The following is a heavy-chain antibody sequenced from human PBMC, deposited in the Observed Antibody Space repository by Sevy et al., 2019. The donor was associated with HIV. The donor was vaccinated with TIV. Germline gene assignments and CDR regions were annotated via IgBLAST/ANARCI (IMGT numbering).Heavy chain of an antibody. CDR2: ISSSSSTI. D-gene: IGHD2-2*01. Sequence: GGSLRLSCAASGFTFSSYSMNWVRQAPGKGLEWVSYISSSSSTIYYADSVKGRFTISRDNAKNSLYLQMNSLRAEDTALYYCARDCSSTNCLWGLDVWGQGTTVTVSS. J-gene: IGHJ6*02. CDR3: ARDCSSTNCLWGLDV. V-gene: IGHV3-48*01. CDR1: GFTFSSYS.